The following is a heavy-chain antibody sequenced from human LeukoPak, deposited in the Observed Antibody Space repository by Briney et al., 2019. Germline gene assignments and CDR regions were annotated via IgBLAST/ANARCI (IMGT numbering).Heavy chain of an antibody. CDR3: ARDLSSWGSYPYFDY. J-gene: IGHJ4*02. V-gene: IGHV1-18*01. D-gene: IGHD3-16*02. CDR2: ISAYNGNK. CDR1: GYTFTSYG. Sequence: ASVLLSCKASGYTFTSYGISWVRQAPGQGLEWMGWISAYNGNKNYAQKLQGRVTMTTDTSTSTAYMELRSLRSDDTAVYYCARDLSSWGSYPYFDYWGQETVVTLFS.